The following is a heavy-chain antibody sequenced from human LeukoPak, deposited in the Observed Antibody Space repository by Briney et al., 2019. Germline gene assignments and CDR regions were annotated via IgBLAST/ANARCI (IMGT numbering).Heavy chain of an antibody. CDR2: INTNTGNP. CDR3: ASGDSSSWYGDAFDI. D-gene: IGHD6-13*01. V-gene: IGHV7-4-1*02. CDR1: GYTFSNYG. Sequence: ASVKVSCKASGYTFSNYGISWVRQAPGQGLEWMGWINTNTGNPTYAQGFTGRFVFSLDTSVSTAYLQISSLKAEDTAVYYCASGDSSSWYGDAFDIWGQGTMVTVSS. J-gene: IGHJ3*02.